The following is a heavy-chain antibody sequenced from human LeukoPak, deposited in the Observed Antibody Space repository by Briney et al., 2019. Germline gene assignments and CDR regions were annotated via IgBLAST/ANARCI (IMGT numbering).Heavy chain of an antibody. V-gene: IGHV1-2*02. J-gene: IGHJ4*02. CDR1: GYTFTANY. D-gene: IGHD1-7*01. CDR2: INPDSGCT. Sequence: ASVKDSCKTSGYTFTANYLHWVRQAPGQGLQGLWWINPDSGCTNYAQTFQSSVTMSSDTSGHTAYMELTSLTSDDSAVYYCARDLDNWNYDPFDYWGQGTLVTVSS. CDR3: ARDLDNWNYDPFDY.